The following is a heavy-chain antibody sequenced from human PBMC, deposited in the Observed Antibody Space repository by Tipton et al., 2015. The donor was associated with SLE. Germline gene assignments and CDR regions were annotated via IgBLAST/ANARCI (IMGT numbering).Heavy chain of an antibody. V-gene: IGHV4-59*01. J-gene: IGHJ3*02. Sequence: TLSLTCTVFGGSISSYYWSWIRQPPGKGLEWIGYIYYSGSTNYNPSLKSRVTISVDTSKNQFSLKLSSVTAADTAVYYCAREAWGHAFDIWGQGTMVTVSS. CDR1: GGSISSYY. D-gene: IGHD2-21*01. CDR3: AREAWGHAFDI. CDR2: IYYSGST.